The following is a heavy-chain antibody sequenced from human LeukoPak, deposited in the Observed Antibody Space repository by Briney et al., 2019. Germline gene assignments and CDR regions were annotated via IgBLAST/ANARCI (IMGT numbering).Heavy chain of an antibody. Sequence: PGGSLRLSCVPSGITFSNSALSWVRQAPGKGLEWVSAISGSGGSTYYADSVKGRFTISRDNSKNTLYLQMNSLRAEDTAVYYCAKVTGGIVVVPAAMQDFDYWGQGTLVTVSS. CDR1: GITFSNSA. CDR2: ISGSGGST. J-gene: IGHJ4*02. D-gene: IGHD2-2*01. V-gene: IGHV3-23*01. CDR3: AKVTGGIVVVPAAMQDFDY.